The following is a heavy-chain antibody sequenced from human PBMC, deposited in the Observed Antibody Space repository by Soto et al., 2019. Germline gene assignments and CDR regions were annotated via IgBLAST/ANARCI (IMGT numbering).Heavy chain of an antibody. CDR1: GFSLSNARMG. V-gene: IGHV2-26*01. CDR2: IFSNDEK. J-gene: IGHJ4*02. D-gene: IGHD5-18*01. CDR3: ARIEGGYSYGYVY. Sequence: QVTLKESGPVLVNPTETLTLTCTVSGFSLSNARMGVSWIRQPPGKALEWLAHIFSNDEKSYSTSLKSRLTISKDTSKSQVVLTMTNMDPVDTATYYCARIEGGYSYGYVYWGQGTLVTVSS.